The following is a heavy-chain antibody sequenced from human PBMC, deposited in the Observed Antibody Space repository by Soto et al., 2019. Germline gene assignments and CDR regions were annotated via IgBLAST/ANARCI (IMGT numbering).Heavy chain of an antibody. CDR1: GGSISSGGYY. D-gene: IGHD2-15*01. Sequence: QVQLQESGTGLVKPSQTLSLTCTVSGGSISSGGYYWSWIRQHPGKGLEWIGYIYYSGSTYYNPSLKSRVTISVDTSKNQFSLKLSSVTAADTAVYYCARNPIHEYCSGGSCSQDAFDIWGQGTMVTVSS. CDR2: IYYSGST. J-gene: IGHJ3*02. V-gene: IGHV4-31*03. CDR3: ARNPIHEYCSGGSCSQDAFDI.